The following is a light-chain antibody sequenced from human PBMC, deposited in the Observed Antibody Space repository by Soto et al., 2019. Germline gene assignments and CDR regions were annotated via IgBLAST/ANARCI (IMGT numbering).Light chain of an antibody. J-gene: IGKJ1*01. CDR3: QQYGTSPPT. V-gene: IGKV3-20*01. CDR2: GAS. CDR1: QSVSNY. Sequence: EIVLTQSPATLSLSPGERATLSCRASQSVSNYLAWYQQKPGQAPRLLIYGASSRATGIPDRFSGSGSGTDFTLTTSRPEPEDFAVYYCQQYGTSPPTFGQGTKVDIK.